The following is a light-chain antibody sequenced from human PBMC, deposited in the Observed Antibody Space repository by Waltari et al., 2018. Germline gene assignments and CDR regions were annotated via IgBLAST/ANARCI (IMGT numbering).Light chain of an antibody. J-gene: IGKJ4*01. CDR3: QQYDNPSLT. CDR2: DAS. Sequence: DIHMTQSPSSLSASVGDRVTLTCQASQDISNYLNWYQQKPGKAPKLLIYDASNLETGVPSRFSGSGSGTDFTFTISSLQPEDIATYYCQQYDNPSLTFGGGTKVEIK. V-gene: IGKV1-33*01. CDR1: QDISNY.